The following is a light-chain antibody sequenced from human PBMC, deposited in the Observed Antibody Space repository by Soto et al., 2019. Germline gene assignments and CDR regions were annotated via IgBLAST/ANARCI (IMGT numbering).Light chain of an antibody. V-gene: IGLV2-23*01. CDR2: EGS. Sequence: QSALTQPASVSGSPGQSITISCTGTSSDVGSYNLVSWYQQHPGKAPKPMIYEGSKRPSGVSNRFSGSKSGNTASLTISGLQAEDEADYYCCSYAGSSTLVFGGGTKLTV. J-gene: IGLJ2*01. CDR3: CSYAGSSTLV. CDR1: SSDVGSYNL.